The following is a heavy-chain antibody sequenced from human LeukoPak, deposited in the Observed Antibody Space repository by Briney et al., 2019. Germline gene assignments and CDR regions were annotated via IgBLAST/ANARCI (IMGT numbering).Heavy chain of an antibody. V-gene: IGHV1-18*01. D-gene: IGHD2-15*01. J-gene: IGHJ4*02. CDR3: ARDCIGCHGFDY. CDR2: VSAYADNT. CDR1: GYTFLTYG. Sequence: ASVKVSCKASGYTFLTYGISWVRQAPGQGLEWMGWVSAYADNTNYVQKFQGRVTMTTDTSTNTAYMELRSLRSDDTAVYYCARDCIGCHGFDYWGQGTLVTVSS.